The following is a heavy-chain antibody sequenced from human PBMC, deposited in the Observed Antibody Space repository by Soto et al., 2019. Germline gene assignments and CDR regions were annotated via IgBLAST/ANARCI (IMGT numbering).Heavy chain of an antibody. CDR3: ARDSRGYLMPLGP. Sequence: GASVKVSCKASGHTFTRYGISWVRQATGQGLEWMGWISAYNVNTNYAQKLQGRVTMNTDTSTSTAYMELRSLRSDDPAVYYCARDSRGYLMPLGPWGQGTLVTVSS. CDR1: GHTFTRYG. D-gene: IGHD3-22*01. J-gene: IGHJ5*02. CDR2: ISAYNVNT. V-gene: IGHV1-18*01.